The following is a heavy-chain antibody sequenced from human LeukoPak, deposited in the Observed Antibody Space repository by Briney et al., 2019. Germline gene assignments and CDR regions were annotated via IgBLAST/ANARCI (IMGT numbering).Heavy chain of an antibody. CDR3: ARTHPRIAVAGPTRIFDY. J-gene: IGHJ4*02. V-gene: IGHV1-2*02. D-gene: IGHD6-19*01. Sequence: GASVKVSCKASGYTFTGYYMHWVRQAPGQGLEWMGWINPNSGGTNYAQKFQGRVTMTRDTSISTAYMELSRLRSDDTAVYYCARTHPRIAVAGPTRIFDYWGQGTLVTVSS. CDR2: INPNSGGT. CDR1: GYTFTGYY.